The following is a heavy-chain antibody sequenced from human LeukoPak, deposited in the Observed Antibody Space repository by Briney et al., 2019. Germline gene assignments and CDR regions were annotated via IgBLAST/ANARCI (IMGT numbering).Heavy chain of an antibody. J-gene: IGHJ4*02. V-gene: IGHV3-23*01. CDR1: GFTFSSYA. D-gene: IGHD6-13*01. CDR3: AKDRSSTWTKYYFDY. CDR2: ISGSAGST. Sequence: GGSLRLSCAASGFTFSSYAMSWVRQAPGKGLEWVSAISGSAGSTYHADSVKGRFTISRDNSKNMLYMQMNSLRAEDTAVYYCAKDRSSTWTKYYFDYWGQGTLVTVSS.